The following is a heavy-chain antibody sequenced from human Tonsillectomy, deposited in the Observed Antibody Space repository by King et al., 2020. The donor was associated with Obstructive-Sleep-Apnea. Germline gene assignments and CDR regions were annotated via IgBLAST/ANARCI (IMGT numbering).Heavy chain of an antibody. D-gene: IGHD6-25*01. J-gene: IGHJ5*02. CDR3: ARGSGAAAVNWFDA. V-gene: IGHV4-34*01. CDR1: GGSFSDYF. Sequence: VQLQQWGAGLLKPSETLSLTCAVFGGSFSDYFWSWIRQPPGKGLEWIGEINHSGSTNYNPSLKSRVTISVDTSKNQFSLKLNSVTAADTAVYYCARGSGAAAVNWFDAWGQGTLVTVSS. CDR2: INHSGST.